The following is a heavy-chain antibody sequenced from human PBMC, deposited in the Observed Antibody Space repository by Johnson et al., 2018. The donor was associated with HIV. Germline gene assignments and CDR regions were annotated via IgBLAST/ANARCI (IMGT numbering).Heavy chain of an antibody. CDR3: TESGSYYPPDAFDI. CDR2: IQYDGSNK. D-gene: IGHD1-26*01. Sequence: QMQLVESGGGVVQPGGSLRLSCAASGFTFSSYGMHWVRQAPGKGLEWVAFIQYDGSNKFYVDSVKGRSTISRDNSKNTLYLQMNSLKTEDTAVYYCTESGSYYPPDAFDIWGQGTMVTVSS. V-gene: IGHV3-30*02. J-gene: IGHJ3*02. CDR1: GFTFSSYG.